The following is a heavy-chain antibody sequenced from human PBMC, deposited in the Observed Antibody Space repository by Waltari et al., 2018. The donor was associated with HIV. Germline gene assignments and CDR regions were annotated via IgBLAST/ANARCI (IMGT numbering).Heavy chain of an antibody. CDR3: TRGNIWGSYRYFDY. CDR2: ITRYTANT. CDR1: GYPFVTYN. V-gene: IGHV1-18*01. Sequence: QIRLFQSDHVVRKPGASGTISCTSSGYPFVTYNVTWVRQSLGLRQDWMGGITRYTANTNYTRESQGRVTLTTDAAAATAYLELRDLRPDDTAMYFCTRGNIWGSYRYFDYWGPGTLVTVS. D-gene: IGHD3-16*02. J-gene: IGHJ4*02.